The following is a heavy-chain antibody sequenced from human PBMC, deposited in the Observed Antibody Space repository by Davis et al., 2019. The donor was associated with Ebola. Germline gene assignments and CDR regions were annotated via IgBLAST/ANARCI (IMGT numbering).Heavy chain of an antibody. D-gene: IGHD6-13*01. V-gene: IGHV3-33*08. Sequence: GRSLRPSCAASGFTFSSYGTHWVRQAPGKGLEWVAVIWYDGSNKYYAESVKGRITISRDISKNTLYLQMNSLRAEDTAVYYCARRSIAAAGIGAFDIWGQGTMVTVSS. CDR1: GFTFSSYG. CDR3: ARRSIAAAGIGAFDI. J-gene: IGHJ3*02. CDR2: IWYDGSNK.